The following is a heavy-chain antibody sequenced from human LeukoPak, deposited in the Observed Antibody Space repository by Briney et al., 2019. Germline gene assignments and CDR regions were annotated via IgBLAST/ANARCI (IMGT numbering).Heavy chain of an antibody. CDR1: GFTFSSYA. Sequence: AGGSLRLSCAASGFTFSSYAMHWVRQAPGKGLEWVAVISYDGSNKYYADSVKGRFTISRDNSKNTLYLQMNSLRAEDTAVYYCARTQYYYDSSGYPHYWGQGTLVTVSS. CDR2: ISYDGSNK. J-gene: IGHJ4*02. V-gene: IGHV3-30*04. CDR3: ARTQYYYDSSGYPHY. D-gene: IGHD3-22*01.